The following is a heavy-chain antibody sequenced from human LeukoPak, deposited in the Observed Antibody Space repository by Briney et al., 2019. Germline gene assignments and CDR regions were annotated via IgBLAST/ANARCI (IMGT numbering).Heavy chain of an antibody. CDR1: GFTFSSYS. V-gene: IGHV3-21*01. CDR3: ARDIVVVPAAIPYYYGMDV. J-gene: IGHJ6*02. CDR2: ISSSSSYI. D-gene: IGHD2-2*01. Sequence: GGSLRLSCAASGFTFSSYSMNWVRQAPGKGLEWVSSISSSSSYIHYADSVKGRFTISRDNAKNSLYLQMNSLRAEDTAVYYCARDIVVVPAAIPYYYGMDVWGQGTTVTVSS.